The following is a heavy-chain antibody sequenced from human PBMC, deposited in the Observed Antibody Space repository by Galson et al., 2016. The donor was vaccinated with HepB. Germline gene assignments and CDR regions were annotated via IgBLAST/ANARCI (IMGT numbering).Heavy chain of an antibody. CDR1: GYSFSSFD. J-gene: IGHJ6*02. D-gene: IGHD3-10*01. CDR3: ARVVGRGVLRFFGLDV. CDR2: MNPDRGNT. Sequence: SVKASCKASGYSFSSFDLNWVRQAPGQGLEWMGWMNPDRGNTGNAQKFQGRVTLTWDTSTGTAYMELTSLTPEDTAVYFCARVVGRGVLRFFGLDVWGQGTPLFVSS. V-gene: IGHV1-8*01.